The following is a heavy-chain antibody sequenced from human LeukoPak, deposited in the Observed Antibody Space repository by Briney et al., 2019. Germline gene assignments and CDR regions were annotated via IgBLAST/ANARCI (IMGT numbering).Heavy chain of an antibody. CDR2: IYHSGST. Sequence: SETLSLTCTVSGYSISSGYYWGWIRQPPGKGLEWIGSIYHSGSTYYNPSLKSRVTISVDTSKNQFSLKLSSVTAADTAVYYCASYGSGSYYKFLYWGQGTLVTVSS. CDR3: ASYGSGSYYKFLY. CDR1: GYSISSGYY. V-gene: IGHV4-38-2*02. D-gene: IGHD3-10*01. J-gene: IGHJ4*02.